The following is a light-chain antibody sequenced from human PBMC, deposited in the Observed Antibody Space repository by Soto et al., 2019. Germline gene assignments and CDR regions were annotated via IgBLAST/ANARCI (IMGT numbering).Light chain of an antibody. CDR3: QQYYNWLLT. V-gene: IGKV3-15*01. CDR2: GAS. Sequence: EIVMTQSPATLSVSPGERATLSCRASQSVSSNLAWYQQKPGQAPSLLIYGASTRATGIPARFSGSGSGTEFTLTISSLQSEDFAVYYCQQYYNWLLTFGGGTKVEIK. CDR1: QSVSSN. J-gene: IGKJ4*01.